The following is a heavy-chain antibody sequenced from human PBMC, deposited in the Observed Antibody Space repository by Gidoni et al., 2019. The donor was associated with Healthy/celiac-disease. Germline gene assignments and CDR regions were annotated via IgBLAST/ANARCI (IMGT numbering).Heavy chain of an antibody. Sequence: QLQLQESGPGLVKPSETQYLTCTVPGGSLSSSSYYWGWIRQPPGKGLEWIGSIYYSGSTYYNPSLKSRVTISVDTSKNQFSLKLSSVTAADTAVYYCARHVSGWKFDYWGQGTLVTVSS. CDR1: GGSLSSSSYY. CDR2: IYYSGST. D-gene: IGHD6-19*01. V-gene: IGHV4-39*01. J-gene: IGHJ4*02. CDR3: ARHVSGWKFDY.